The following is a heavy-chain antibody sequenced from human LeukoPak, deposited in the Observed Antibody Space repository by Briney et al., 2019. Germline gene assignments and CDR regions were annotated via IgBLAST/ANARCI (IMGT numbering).Heavy chain of an antibody. Sequence: ASVTVSCTASGYTFTSYDINWVRQATGQGLEWMGWMNPNSGNTGYAQKFQGRVTMTRNTSISTAYMELSSLRSEDTAVYYCARGPRKDIAVAVFDYWGQGTLVTVSS. CDR2: MNPNSGNT. V-gene: IGHV1-8*01. CDR1: GYTFTSYD. J-gene: IGHJ4*02. D-gene: IGHD6-19*01. CDR3: ARGPRKDIAVAVFDY.